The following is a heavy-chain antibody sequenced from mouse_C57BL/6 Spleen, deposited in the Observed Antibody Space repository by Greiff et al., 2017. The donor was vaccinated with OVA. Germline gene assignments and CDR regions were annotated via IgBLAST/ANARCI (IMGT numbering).Heavy chain of an antibody. CDR3: ARAEVACVDMDY. CDR1: GYAFSSSW. D-gene: IGHD3-3*01. V-gene: IGHV1-82*01. CDR2: IYPGDGDT. J-gene: IGHJ4*01. Sequence: QVQLQQSGPELVKPGASVKISCKASGYAFSSSWMNWVKQRPGKGLEWIGRIYPGDGDTNYNGKFKGKATLTADKSSSTAYMQLSSLTSEDSAVCFSARAEVACVDMDYWGQGTSVTVSS.